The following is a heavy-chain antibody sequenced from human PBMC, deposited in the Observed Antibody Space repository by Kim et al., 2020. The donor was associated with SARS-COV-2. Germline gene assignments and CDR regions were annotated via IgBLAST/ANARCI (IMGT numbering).Heavy chain of an antibody. CDR2: INHSGST. J-gene: IGHJ6*02. Sequence: SETLSLTCAVYGGSFSGYYWSWIRQPPGKGLEWIGEINHSGSTNYNPSLKSRVTISVDTSKNQFSLKLSSVTAADTAVYYCARPVSNYGHYYYYYGMDVWGQGTTVTVSS. CDR3: ARPVSNYGHYYYYYGMDV. CDR1: GGSFSGYY. D-gene: IGHD4-4*01. V-gene: IGHV4-34*01.